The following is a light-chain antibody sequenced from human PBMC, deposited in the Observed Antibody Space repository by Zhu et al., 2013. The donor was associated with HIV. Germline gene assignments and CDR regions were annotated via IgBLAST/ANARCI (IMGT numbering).Light chain of an antibody. CDR2: NTN. V-gene: IGLV8-61*01. CDR1: SGSVSTSYY. CDR3: VLYMGSGIWV. J-gene: IGLJ3*02. Sequence: QTVVTQEPSFSVSPGGTVTVTCGLSSGSVSTSYYPSWYQQTPGQAPRTLIYNTNTRSSGVPDRFSGSILGNKAALTITGAQADDESDYYCVLYMGSGIWVFGGGTKLTVL.